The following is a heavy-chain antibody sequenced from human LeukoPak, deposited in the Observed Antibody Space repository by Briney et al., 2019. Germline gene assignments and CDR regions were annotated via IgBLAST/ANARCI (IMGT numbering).Heavy chain of an antibody. J-gene: IGHJ4*02. CDR3: ARAGGTDPALFDY. CDR1: GGSISSSNW. Sequence: SGTLSLTCAVSGGSISSSNWWSWVRQPPGKGLEWIGEIYHSGSTNYNPSLKSRVTISVDKSKNQFSLKLSSVTAADTAVYYCARAGGTDPALFDYWGQGTLVTVSS. CDR2: IYHSGST. D-gene: IGHD3-16*01. V-gene: IGHV4-4*02.